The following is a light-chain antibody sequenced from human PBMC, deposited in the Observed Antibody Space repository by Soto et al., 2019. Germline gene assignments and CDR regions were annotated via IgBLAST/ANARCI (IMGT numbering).Light chain of an antibody. J-gene: IGKJ4*01. CDR1: QSISYSSINKNY. V-gene: IGKV4-1*01. Sequence: DIVMTQSPDSLALSLGERATIHCKSSQSISYSSINKNYLAWYKQRPGQPPKVLFYWAWTRQSGVPDRLSASGSGTDFTLIITSLQEEDVAVYYCQQYFSYQLTFGGGTKVDIK. CDR2: WAW. CDR3: QQYFSYQLT.